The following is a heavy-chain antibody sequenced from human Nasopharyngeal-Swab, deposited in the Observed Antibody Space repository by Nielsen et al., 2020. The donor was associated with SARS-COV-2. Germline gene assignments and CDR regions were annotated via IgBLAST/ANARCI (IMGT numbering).Heavy chain of an antibody. CDR2: MYYSGST. D-gene: IGHD3-16*01. V-gene: IGHV4-59*01. Sequence: SETLFLTCSVSGDSIISYYWSWIRQPPGKGLEWIGYMYYSGSTNYNPSLKSRVTISVDTSKNQISLKLTSVTAADTAVYYCARPGGSGDPYWYFDLWGRGTLVTVSS. CDR1: GDSIISYY. CDR3: ARPGGSGDPYWYFDL. J-gene: IGHJ2*01.